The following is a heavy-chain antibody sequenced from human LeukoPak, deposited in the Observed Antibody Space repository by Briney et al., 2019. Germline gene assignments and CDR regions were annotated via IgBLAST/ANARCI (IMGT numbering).Heavy chain of an antibody. CDR2: INPSGDGT. D-gene: IGHD6-6*01. J-gene: IGHJ4*02. CDR1: GYTFTSYY. CDR3: ACNIADRWAFDY. V-gene: IGHV1-46*01. Sequence: ASVKVSCKASGYTFTSYYMHWVRQAPGQGLEWMGIINPSGDGTNYAQKFQGRVTMTRDTSTTTVYMELISLRSEDTAVYYCACNIADRWAFDYWGQGPLVTVSS.